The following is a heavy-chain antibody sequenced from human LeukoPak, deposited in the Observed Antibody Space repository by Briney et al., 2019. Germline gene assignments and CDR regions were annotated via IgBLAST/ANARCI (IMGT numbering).Heavy chain of an antibody. Sequence: GGSLRLSCAASGFTFSSYGMHCVRQAPGKGLEWVAVISYDGSNKYYADSVKGRFTISRDNSKNTLYLQMNSLRAEDTAVYYCASGWLQQPNIRSGYFDYWGQGNLVTVSS. CDR3: ASGWLQQPNIRSGYFDY. V-gene: IGHV3-30*03. J-gene: IGHJ4*02. CDR1: GFTFSSYG. CDR2: ISYDGSNK. D-gene: IGHD5-12*01.